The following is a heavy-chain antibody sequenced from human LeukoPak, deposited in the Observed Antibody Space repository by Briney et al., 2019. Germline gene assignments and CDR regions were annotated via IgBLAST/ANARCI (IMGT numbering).Heavy chain of an antibody. V-gene: IGHV1-2*02. CDR1: GYTFTGYY. J-gene: IGHJ4*02. CDR2: INPNSGGT. Sequence: GASVKVSCKASGYTFTGYYMHWVRQAPGQGLEWMGWINPNSGGTNYAQKFQGRVTMTRDTSISTAYMELSRLRSDDTAVYYCARVFDSSGYYSHFDYWGQGTLVTVSS. CDR3: ARVFDSSGYYSHFDY. D-gene: IGHD3-22*01.